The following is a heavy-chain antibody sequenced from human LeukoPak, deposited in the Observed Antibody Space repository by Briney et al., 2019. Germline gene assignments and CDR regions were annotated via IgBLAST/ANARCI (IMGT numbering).Heavy chain of an antibody. J-gene: IGHJ4*02. CDR3: ARATLVYYDSSGYYQT. CDR2: INHSGST. D-gene: IGHD3-22*01. Sequence: KPSETLSLTCAVYGGSFSGYYWSWTRQPPGKGLEWIGEINHSGSTNYNPSLKSRVTISVDTSKNQFSLKLSSVTAADTAVYYCARATLVYYDSSGYYQTWGQGTLVTVSS. CDR1: GGSFSGYY. V-gene: IGHV4-34*01.